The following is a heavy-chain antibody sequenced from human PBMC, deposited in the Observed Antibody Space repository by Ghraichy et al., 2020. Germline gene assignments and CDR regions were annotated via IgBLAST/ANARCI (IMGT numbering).Heavy chain of an antibody. CDR2: INADGSDT. CDR3: ARSLVVKEGY. V-gene: IGHV3-74*01. Sequence: ESLRLSCAASGFTFSTYWMHWVRQAPGKGLVWVSRINADGSDTSYADSVKGRFTISRDNDKNTLYLQMNSLRAEDTAVYYCARSLVVKEGYWGQGTLVTVSS. D-gene: IGHD2-15*01. J-gene: IGHJ4*02. CDR1: GFTFSTYW.